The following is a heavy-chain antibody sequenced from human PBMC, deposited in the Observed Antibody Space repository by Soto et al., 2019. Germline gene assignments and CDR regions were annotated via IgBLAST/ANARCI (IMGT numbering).Heavy chain of an antibody. V-gene: IGHV4-30-4*01. D-gene: IGHD6-6*01. CDR2: IYYSGST. J-gene: IGHJ5*02. CDR3: ARERPDGARLDP. Sequence: LSLTCAVSGGSISSGDYYWSWIRQPPGKGLEWIGYIYYSGSTYYNPSLKSRVTISVDTSKNQFSLKLSSVTAADTAVYYCARERPDGARLDPWGQGTLVTVSS. CDR1: GGSISSGDYY.